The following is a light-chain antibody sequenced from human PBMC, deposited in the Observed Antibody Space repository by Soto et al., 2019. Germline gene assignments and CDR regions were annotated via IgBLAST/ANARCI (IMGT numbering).Light chain of an antibody. CDR3: QQGYRMPPT. CDR2: AAS. Sequence: DVQMTQSPSSLSASVGDRVTITCRASHSISTYLNWYQQKPGKAPNLLIYAASSLQSGVPSRFSGSGSGTDFTLTISSLQPEDFATYYCQQGYRMPPTLGPGTKVEIK. J-gene: IGKJ1*01. CDR1: HSISTY. V-gene: IGKV1-39*01.